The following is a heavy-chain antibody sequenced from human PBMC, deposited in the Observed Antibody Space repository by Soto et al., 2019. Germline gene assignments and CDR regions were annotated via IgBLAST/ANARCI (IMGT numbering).Heavy chain of an antibody. CDR2: IYYLGST. D-gene: IGHD3-10*01. Sequence: SETLSLTCTVSGGSMSEYFWSWVRQSPGKGLEWIGYIYYLGSTDYNPSLKSRVTISVDTSKRQFSLKLSSVTAADAAIYYCARDGYDGSGSPYPAYWGPGIQVTVSS. CDR3: ARDGYDGSGSPYPAY. V-gene: IGHV4-59*01. J-gene: IGHJ4*02. CDR1: GGSMSEYF.